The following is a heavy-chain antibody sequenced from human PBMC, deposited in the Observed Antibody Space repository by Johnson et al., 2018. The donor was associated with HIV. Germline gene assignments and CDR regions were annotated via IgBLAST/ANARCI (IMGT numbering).Heavy chain of an antibody. CDR1: GFTFSSYA. D-gene: IGHD2-21*01. CDR2: ISYDGSNE. CDR3: ARSDVVVIPEGAFDI. V-gene: IGHV3-30-3*01. Sequence: QVQLVESGGGVAQPGGSLRLSCVASGFTFSSYALHWVRQAPGKGLDWVAIISYDGSNEYYADSVKGRFTISRDNSKNTLYLQMNSLRAEDTAVYYCARSDVVVIPEGAFDIWGQGTMVTVSS. J-gene: IGHJ3*02.